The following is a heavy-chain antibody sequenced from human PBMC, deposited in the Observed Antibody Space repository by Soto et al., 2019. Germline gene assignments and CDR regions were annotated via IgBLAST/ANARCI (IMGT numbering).Heavy chain of an antibody. CDR2: IYYIGST. CDR3: ARLLGGYYFDY. Sequence: SETLSLTCTVSGASISDYNWGWVRQPPGKGLEYIGYIYYIGSTHYDPSLKSRVSISVDSSKNQFSLKLTSVTAADTAVYYCARLLGGYYFDYWGQGTLVTVSS. J-gene: IGHJ4*02. D-gene: IGHD3-10*01. V-gene: IGHV4-59*08. CDR1: GASISDYN.